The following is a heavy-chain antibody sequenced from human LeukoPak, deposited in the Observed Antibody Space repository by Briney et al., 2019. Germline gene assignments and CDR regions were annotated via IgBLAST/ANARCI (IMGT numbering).Heavy chain of an antibody. V-gene: IGHV4-4*07. CDR1: GGSISSYY. CDR3: SRGAGVGTPRAFDI. Sequence: PETLSLTCTVSGGSISSYYRSWIRQPAGKGRGWIGGIYTSGRTNSNPSLKTRVTISVDTSKNQFSLKRSSVPAAAPTLYYCSRGAGVGTPRAFDIWGRGTMVTVSS. CDR2: IYTSGRT. D-gene: IGHD1-14*01. J-gene: IGHJ3*02.